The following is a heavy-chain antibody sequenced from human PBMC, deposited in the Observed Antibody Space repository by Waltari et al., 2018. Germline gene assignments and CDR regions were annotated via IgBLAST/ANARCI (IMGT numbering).Heavy chain of an antibody. D-gene: IGHD3-10*01. CDR1: GYAVINSNYS. J-gene: IGHJ4*02. CDR3: ARLSPPMWVRGVKGGYYFDY. Sequence: QLQLLESGPGLVKPSETLSLSSPVSGYAVINSNYSCGWTRQPPGKGLEWIGNIYYGGRSSYNPSLKSRVIISVDTSKNQFSVRLTSVTAADTALFYCARLSPPMWVRGVKGGYYFDYWGPGTLVTVSS. CDR2: IYYGGRS. V-gene: IGHV4-39*07.